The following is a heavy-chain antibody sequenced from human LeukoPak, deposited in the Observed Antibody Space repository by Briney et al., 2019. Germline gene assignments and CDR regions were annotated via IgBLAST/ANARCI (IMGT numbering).Heavy chain of an antibody. CDR1: GFTFSSYG. CDR2: ISYDGSNK. V-gene: IGHV3-30*03. CDR3: ARTRTLDY. Sequence: GGSLRLSCAASGFTFSSYGMHWVRQAPGKGLEWVAVISYDGSNKYYADSVKGRFTISRDNSKNTLYLQMNSLRAEDTAVYYCARTRTLDYWGQGTLVTVSS. J-gene: IGHJ4*02.